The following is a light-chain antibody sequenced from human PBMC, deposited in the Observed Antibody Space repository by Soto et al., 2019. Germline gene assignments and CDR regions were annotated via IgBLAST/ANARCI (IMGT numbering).Light chain of an antibody. V-gene: IGLV1-44*01. CDR2: SSN. Sequence: QSVLTQPPSASGTPGQRVTISCSGSNSNIGSNTVNWYQQFPGAAPKLLVYSSNLRPSGVPDRFSGSKSGTSVSLAISGLRSEDEADYYCAAWDDSLRGYVFGTGTKVTVL. CDR1: NSNIGSNT. CDR3: AAWDDSLRGYV. J-gene: IGLJ1*01.